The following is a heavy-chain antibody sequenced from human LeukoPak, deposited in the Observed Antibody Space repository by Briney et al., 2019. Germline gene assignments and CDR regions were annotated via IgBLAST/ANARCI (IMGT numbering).Heavy chain of an antibody. Sequence: SETPSLTCTVSGGYISSYYWSWIRQPPGEGLEWIGYIYYSGSTNYNPSLKSRVTISVDTSKNQFSLKLSSATAADTAVYYCARDPGPPPYGSGSYTDNYYYYGMDVWGQGTTVTVSS. CDR2: IYYSGST. J-gene: IGHJ6*02. D-gene: IGHD3-10*01. V-gene: IGHV4-59*01. CDR3: ARDPGPPPYGSGSYTDNYYYYGMDV. CDR1: GGYISSYY.